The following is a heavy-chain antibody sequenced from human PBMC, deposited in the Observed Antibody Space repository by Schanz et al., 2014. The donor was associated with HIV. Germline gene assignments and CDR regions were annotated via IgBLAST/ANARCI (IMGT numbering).Heavy chain of an antibody. D-gene: IGHD3-9*01. CDR1: GFTFSNYG. J-gene: IGHJ4*02. CDR2: VKQDGSDK. CDR3: ARDAARYFDWSYYFDF. Sequence: VQLVESGGGVVQPGRSLRLSCAASGFTFSNYGMHWVRQAPGKGLEWVANVKQDGSDKYYVESVKGRFTISRDNAKNSLYLQMNSLRAEDTAVYYCARDAARYFDWSYYFDFWGQGTLVTVSS. V-gene: IGHV3-7*01.